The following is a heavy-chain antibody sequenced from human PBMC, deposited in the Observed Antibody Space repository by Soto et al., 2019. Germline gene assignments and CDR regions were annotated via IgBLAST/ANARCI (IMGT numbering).Heavy chain of an antibody. CDR1: GFTFSSYA. CDR2: ISGSGGST. Sequence: GGSLRLSCAASGFTFSSYAMGWVRQAPGKGLEWVSAISGSGGSTYYADSVKGRFTISRDNSKNTLYLQMNSLRAEDTAVYYCAKVRVTTYYYGMDVWGQGTTVTVSS. D-gene: IGHD4-17*01. CDR3: AKVRVTTYYYGMDV. V-gene: IGHV3-23*01. J-gene: IGHJ6*02.